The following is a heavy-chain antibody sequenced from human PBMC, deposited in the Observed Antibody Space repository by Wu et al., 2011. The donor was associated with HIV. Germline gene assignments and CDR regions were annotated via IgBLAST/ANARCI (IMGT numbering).Heavy chain of an antibody. CDR1: GGTFSRYG. CDR3: ARGQQVKILQS. J-gene: IGHJ1*01. Sequence: QVQLVQSGAEVKKPGSSMQVSCKASGGTFSRYGISWVRQVPGQGLEWMGRVNPVSGSANFAQKFQGRITITADDSTSTAYMELSSLRSEDTAVYYCARGQQVKILQSWGQGTLVTVSS. D-gene: IGHD4-11*01. CDR2: VNPVSGSA. V-gene: IGHV1-69*15.